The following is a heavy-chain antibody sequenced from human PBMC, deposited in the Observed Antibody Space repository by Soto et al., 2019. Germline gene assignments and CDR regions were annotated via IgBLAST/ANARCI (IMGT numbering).Heavy chain of an antibody. Sequence: GGSLRLSCAASGFTFSSYGMHWVRQAPGKGLEWVAVIWNDGSNKYYADSVKGRFTISRDNSKNTLYLQLNSLRAEDTAVYYCARDSESSGWYWFDYWGKGNLVTVYS. CDR3: ARDSESSGWYWFDY. CDR2: IWNDGSNK. V-gene: IGHV3-33*01. J-gene: IGHJ4*02. CDR1: GFTFSSYG. D-gene: IGHD6-19*01.